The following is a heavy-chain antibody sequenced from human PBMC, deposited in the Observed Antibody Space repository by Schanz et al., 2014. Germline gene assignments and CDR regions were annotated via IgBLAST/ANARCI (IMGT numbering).Heavy chain of an antibody. CDR3: AKDVVGATYGGGHYFDY. CDR1: GFTFSSYA. V-gene: IGHV3-23*01. Sequence: EVQLLESGGGLVQPGGSLRLSCAASGFTFSSYAMSWVRQAPGKGLEWVSAIVGGGGATYYAESVKGRFTISRDNSKNTLSLQMNSLRAEDTAVYYCAKDVVGATYGGGHYFDYWGQGTLVTVSS. J-gene: IGHJ4*02. D-gene: IGHD1-26*01. CDR2: IVGGGGAT.